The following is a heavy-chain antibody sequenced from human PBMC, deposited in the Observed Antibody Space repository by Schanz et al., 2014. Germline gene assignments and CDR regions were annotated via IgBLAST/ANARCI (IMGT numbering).Heavy chain of an antibody. V-gene: IGHV4-59*01. J-gene: IGHJ5*02. Sequence: QVQLQESGPGLVKPSETLSLTCTVSSASIRTYYWSWIRQPPGKGLEWIGYIYYSGSTYYNPSLKSRVTISIDMSKSQFSLTLSTVIAADTAIYFCARGAAAGIYNWFDPWGQGTQVIVSS. CDR1: SASIRTYY. CDR2: IYYSGST. D-gene: IGHD6-13*01. CDR3: ARGAAAGIYNWFDP.